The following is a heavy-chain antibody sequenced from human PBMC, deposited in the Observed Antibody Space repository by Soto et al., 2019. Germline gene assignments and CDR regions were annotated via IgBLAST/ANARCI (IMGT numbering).Heavy chain of an antibody. CDR3: AKDYYGSVKDAFDI. D-gene: IGHD3-10*01. J-gene: IGHJ3*02. CDR1: GFTFSSYG. CDR2: ISYDGSNK. V-gene: IGHV3-30*18. Sequence: QVQLVESGGGVVQPGRSLRLSCAASGFTFSSYGMHWVRQAPGKGLEWVAVISYDGSNKYYADSVKGRFTISRDNSKNTLYLQMNSLRAEDTAVYYCAKDYYGSVKDAFDIWGQGTMVTASS.